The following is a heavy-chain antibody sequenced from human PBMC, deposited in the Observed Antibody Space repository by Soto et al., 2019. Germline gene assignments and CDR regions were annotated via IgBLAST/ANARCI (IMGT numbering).Heavy chain of an antibody. CDR1: GKFFSNYW. CDR2: IYPGDSDT. Sequence: PGESLKISCKGSGKFFSNYWIGWVRQMPGKGLEWMGIIYPGDSDTRYSPSFRGQVTISADKSISTAYLQWSSLQASDTAMYYCARHTSNYYGMDVWGQGTAVTVSS. V-gene: IGHV5-51*01. CDR3: ARHTSNYYGMDV. J-gene: IGHJ6*02.